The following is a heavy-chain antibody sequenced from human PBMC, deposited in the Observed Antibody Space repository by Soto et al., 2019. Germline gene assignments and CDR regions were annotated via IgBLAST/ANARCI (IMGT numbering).Heavy chain of an antibody. Sequence: PSETLSLTCAVYGGSFSGYYWSWIRQPPGKGLEWIGEINPSGSTNYNPSLKSRVTISVDTSKNQFSLKLSSVTAADTAVYYCARHAVVPAAISYYYYGMDVWGHGTTVTVSS. CDR1: GGSFSGYY. D-gene: IGHD2-2*01. CDR3: ARHAVVPAAISYYYYGMDV. J-gene: IGHJ6*02. CDR2: INPSGST. V-gene: IGHV4-34*01.